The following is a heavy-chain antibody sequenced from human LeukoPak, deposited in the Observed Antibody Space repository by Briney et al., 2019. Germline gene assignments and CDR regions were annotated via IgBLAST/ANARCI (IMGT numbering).Heavy chain of an antibody. Sequence: PGGSLRLSCTGSGFNFNMFAMNWVRQAPGQGLEWVSGLSRGGGTTSYADSVKGRFTISRDKSKNMVFLQMNSLRPEDTAVYYCAKEQRIRHCSEGVCMEGYYFDYWSQGSLVTVSS. CDR1: GFNFNMFA. CDR2: LSRGGGTT. J-gene: IGHJ4*02. CDR3: AKEQRIRHCSEGVCMEGYYFDY. V-gene: IGHV3-23*01. D-gene: IGHD2-8*01.